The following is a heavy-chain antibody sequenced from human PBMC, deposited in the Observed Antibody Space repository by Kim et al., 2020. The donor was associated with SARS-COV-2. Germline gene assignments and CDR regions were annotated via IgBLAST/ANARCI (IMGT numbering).Heavy chain of an antibody. J-gene: IGHJ6*02. Sequence: GGSLRLSCAASGFTFSSYEMHWVRQRIGKGLEWVSAIGAAGDTFYAGSVKGRFTISRENAKNSLSLQMDTLRAGDPAVYYCARELYGSGTKGLDVWGQGT. V-gene: IGHV3-13*04. D-gene: IGHD3-10*01. CDR2: IGAAGDT. CDR3: ARELYGSGTKGLDV. CDR1: GFTFSSYE.